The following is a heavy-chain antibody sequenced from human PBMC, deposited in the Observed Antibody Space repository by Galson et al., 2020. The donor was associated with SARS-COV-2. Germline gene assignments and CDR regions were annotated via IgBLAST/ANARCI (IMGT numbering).Heavy chain of an antibody. D-gene: IGHD3-10*01. V-gene: IGHV4-39*07. J-gene: IGHJ3*02. Sequence: ASETLSLTCTVSDGSISSSSYYWGWIRQPPGKGLEWIGSIYHTGSTYYNSSLESRVTISLDTSKKQFSLTLNSVTAVDTAVYYCARRRAGFGSGTYYKRGAFDIWGPGTMVTVSS. CDR1: DGSISSSSYY. CDR2: IYHTGST. CDR3: ARRRAGFGSGTYYKRGAFDI.